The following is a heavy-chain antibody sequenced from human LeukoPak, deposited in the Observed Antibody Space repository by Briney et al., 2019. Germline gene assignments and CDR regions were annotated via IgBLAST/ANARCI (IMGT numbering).Heavy chain of an antibody. CDR2: IYHSGST. J-gene: IGHJ6*03. Sequence: SETLSLTCTVSGYSISSGYYWGWIRQPPGKGLEWIGSIYHSGSTYYNPSLKSRVTISIDTSKNQFSLKLSSVTAADTAVYYCAGAIAETASYYYYYYMDVWGKGTTVTVSS. CDR3: AGAIAETASYYYYYYMDV. V-gene: IGHV4-38-2*02. D-gene: IGHD5-18*01. CDR1: GYSISSGYY.